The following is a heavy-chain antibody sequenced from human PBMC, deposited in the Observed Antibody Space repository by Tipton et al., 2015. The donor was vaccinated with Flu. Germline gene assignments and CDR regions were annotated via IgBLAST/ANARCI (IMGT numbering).Heavy chain of an antibody. CDR1: GFTFGAYA. Sequence: QLVQSGGGLQQPGRSLRLSCTGSGFTFGAYAVNWVRQAPGKGLEWIGFIRPKVYGGTTEYAASVKGRFTIPGDDSQNIAYLEMNGLRIEDTDVYYCSRGGGNRYYYGMDGWGKGTTVTVST. D-gene: IGHD4-23*01. CDR2: IRPKVYGGTT. J-gene: IGHJ6*04. V-gene: IGHV3-49*04. CDR3: SRGGGNRYYYGMDG.